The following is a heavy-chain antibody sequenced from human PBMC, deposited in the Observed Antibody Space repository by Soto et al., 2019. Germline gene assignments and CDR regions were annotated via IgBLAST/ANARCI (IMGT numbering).Heavy chain of an antibody. V-gene: IGHV1-18*01. CDR3: ARDRADYYDSSGYYYAGY. J-gene: IGHJ4*02. D-gene: IGHD3-22*01. CDR2: ISAYNGNT. Sequence: QVQLVQSGAEVKKPGASVKVSCKASGYMFTSYGISWVRQVPGQGLEWIGWISAYNGNTNYAQKFQGRVTMTTDTSTSTAYMELRSLRSDDTAVYYCARDRADYYDSSGYYYAGYWGQGTLVTVSS. CDR1: GYMFTSYG.